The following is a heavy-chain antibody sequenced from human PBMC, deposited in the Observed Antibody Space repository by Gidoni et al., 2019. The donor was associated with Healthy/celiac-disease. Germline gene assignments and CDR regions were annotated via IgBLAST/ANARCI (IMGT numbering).Heavy chain of an antibody. CDR2: IKQEGSEK. Sequence: EVQLVESGGGLVQPGGSLRLSCAASGFTFSSYWMSWVRQAPGKGLEGVDNIKQEGSEKYYVDSVKGRFTISRDNAKNSLYLQMNSLRAEDTAVYYCARDSAVSRYGMDVWGQGTTVTVSS. CDR3: ARDSAVSRYGMDV. V-gene: IGHV3-7*05. D-gene: IGHD1-20*01. CDR1: GFTFSSYW. J-gene: IGHJ6*02.